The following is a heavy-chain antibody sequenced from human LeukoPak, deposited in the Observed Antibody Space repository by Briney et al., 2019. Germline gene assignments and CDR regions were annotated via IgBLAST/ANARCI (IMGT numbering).Heavy chain of an antibody. CDR3: ARLYCSSTSCYRGDAFDI. CDR1: GFTFSDAW. J-gene: IGHJ3*02. D-gene: IGHD2-2*01. Sequence: GGSLRLSCAASGFTFSDAWMSWVRQAPGKGLEWVSSISSSSSYIYYADSVKGRFTISRDNAKNSLYLQMNSLRAEDTAVYYCARLYCSSTSCYRGDAFDIWGQGTMVTVSS. CDR2: ISSSSSYI. V-gene: IGHV3-21*01.